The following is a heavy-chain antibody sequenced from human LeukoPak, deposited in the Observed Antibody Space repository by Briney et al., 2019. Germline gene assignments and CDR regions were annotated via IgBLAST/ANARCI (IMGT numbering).Heavy chain of an antibody. CDR2: IYYSGST. J-gene: IGHJ4*02. CDR3: ARDGYNPIDY. V-gene: IGHV4-38-2*02. Sequence: SETLSLTCTVSGYSISSGYYWGWIRQPPGKGLEWIGSIYYSGSTYYSPSLKSRVTISVDTSKNQFSLKLSSVTAADTAVYYCARDGYNPIDYWGQGTLVTVSS. CDR1: GYSISSGYY. D-gene: IGHD5-24*01.